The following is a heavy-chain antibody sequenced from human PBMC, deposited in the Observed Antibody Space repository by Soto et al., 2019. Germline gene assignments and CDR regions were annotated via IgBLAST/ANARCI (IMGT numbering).Heavy chain of an antibody. CDR1: GFTFSSYS. V-gene: IGHV3-48*02. J-gene: IGHJ4*02. CDR3: PRDPPPYDTLTGYVY. CDR2: ISSSSSTI. Sequence: EVQLVESGGGLVQPGGSLRLSCAASGFTFSSYSMNWVRQAPGKGLEWVSYISSSSSTIYYAASVKGRFTISIDNPKNSRYLQMNRLRDEDTAVYYCPRDPPPYDTLTGYVYWGQETLVTVSS. D-gene: IGHD3-9*01.